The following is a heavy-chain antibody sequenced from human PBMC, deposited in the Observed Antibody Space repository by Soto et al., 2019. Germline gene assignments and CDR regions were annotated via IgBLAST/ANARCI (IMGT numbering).Heavy chain of an antibody. J-gene: IGHJ6*02. V-gene: IGHV3-11*01. D-gene: IGHD3-3*02. CDR1: GFTFTDYF. CDR3: ARDHSVSTPLDSIYL. Sequence: GGSLRLSCAASGFTFTDYFMSWIRQTPGRGLEWVSYISSSGSAIYYADSVKGRFTISRDNAQNSLYLQMNSLRVEDTAVYYCARDHSVSTPLDSIYLWGPGTTVTVSS. CDR2: ISSSGSAI.